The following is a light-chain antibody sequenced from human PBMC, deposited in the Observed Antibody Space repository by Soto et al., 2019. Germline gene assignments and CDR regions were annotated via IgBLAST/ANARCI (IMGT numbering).Light chain of an antibody. CDR3: QQRCDWPLT. V-gene: IGKV3-11*01. CDR1: QSLSGQ. J-gene: IGKJ4*01. Sequence: EIVLPQSPATLSLSPGDRSPLSCRASQSLSGQLAWYQQKPGQAPRLLIYDASNRATGIPDRFSGSGSATDFTLTISSLEPEDFAVYFCQQRCDWPLTFGGGTKVDIK. CDR2: DAS.